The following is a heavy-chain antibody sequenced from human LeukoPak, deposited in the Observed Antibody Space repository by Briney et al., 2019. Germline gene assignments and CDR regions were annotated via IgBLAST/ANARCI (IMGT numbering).Heavy chain of an antibody. Sequence: SETLSLTCTVSGGSISSYYWSWIRQPPGKGLEWLGYIYYSGSTNYNPSLKSRVTISVDTSKNQFSLKLSSVTAADTAVYYCARHPGTTVTPFDYWGQGTLVTVSS. V-gene: IGHV4-59*08. CDR3: ARHPGTTVTPFDY. D-gene: IGHD4-17*01. CDR2: IYYSGST. CDR1: GGSISSYY. J-gene: IGHJ4*02.